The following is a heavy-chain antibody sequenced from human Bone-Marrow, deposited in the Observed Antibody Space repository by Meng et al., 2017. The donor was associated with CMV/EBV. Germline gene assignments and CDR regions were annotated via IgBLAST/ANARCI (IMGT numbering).Heavy chain of an antibody. D-gene: IGHD6-19*01. CDR1: GFTVSSNY. CDR2: IYSGGRT. CDR3: ARDEEGSGWLYDY. J-gene: IGHJ4*02. V-gene: IGHV3-66*02. Sequence: GASLKTSCAASGFTVSSNYMSWVRQAPGKGLEWVSLIYSGGRTYYADSVKGRFTISRDNSKNTVYLQMNSLRVEDTAVYYCARDEEGSGWLYDYWGQGTLVTVSS.